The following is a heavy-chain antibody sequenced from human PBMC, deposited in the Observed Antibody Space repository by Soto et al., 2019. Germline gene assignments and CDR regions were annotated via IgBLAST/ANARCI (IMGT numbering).Heavy chain of an antibody. CDR1: GGTFSSYA. CDR2: IIPIFGTA. J-gene: IGHJ6*02. CDR3: ARDEVRGVISYYYYGMDV. V-gene: IGHV1-69*13. Sequence: VKVSCKASGGTFSSYAISWVRQAPGQGLEWMGGIIPIFGTANYAQKFQGRVTITADKSTSTAYMELSSLRSEDTAVYYCARDEVRGVISYYYYGMDVWGQGTTVTVSS. D-gene: IGHD3-10*01.